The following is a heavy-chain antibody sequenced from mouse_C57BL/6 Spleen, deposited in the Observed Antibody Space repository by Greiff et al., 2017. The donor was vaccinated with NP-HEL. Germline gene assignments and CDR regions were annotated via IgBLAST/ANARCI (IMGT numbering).Heavy chain of an antibody. Sequence: QVQLQQPGAELVKPGASVKLSCKASGYTFTSYWMQWVKQRPGQGLEWIGEIDPSDSYTNYNQKFKGKATLTVDTSSSTAYMQLSSLTSEDSAVYYCARFNYGNYGAWFAYWGQGTLVTVSA. CDR3: ARFNYGNYGAWFAY. CDR1: GYTFTSYW. V-gene: IGHV1-50*01. CDR2: IDPSDSYT. D-gene: IGHD2-1*01. J-gene: IGHJ3*01.